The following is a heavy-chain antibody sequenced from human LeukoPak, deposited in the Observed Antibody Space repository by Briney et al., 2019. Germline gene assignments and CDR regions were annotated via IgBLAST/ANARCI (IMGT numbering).Heavy chain of an antibody. CDR3: VKQYYDSSGYQPFDY. D-gene: IGHD3-22*01. CDR1: GFNSHNYA. Sequence: GRSLRLSCAASGFNSHNYAMYWVRQVPGKGLEWVSGISWNSNIIAYADSVEGRFTISRDNAKNSLYLQMNSLRAEDTALYYCVKQYYDSSGYQPFDYWGQGTLVTVSS. J-gene: IGHJ4*02. CDR2: ISWNSNII. V-gene: IGHV3-9*02.